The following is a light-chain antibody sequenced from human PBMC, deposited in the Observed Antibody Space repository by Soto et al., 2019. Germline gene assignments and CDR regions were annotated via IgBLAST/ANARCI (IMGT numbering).Light chain of an antibody. J-gene: IGKJ4*01. Sequence: DIVLTHSPGTLSLSPGERATLSCRASQSVRSNLAWYQQTPGQAPRLLIYGASTRATGIPARFSGSGSGTEFTLTISSLQSEDFAVYYCQQYNSWPLTFGGGTKGDIK. V-gene: IGKV3-15*01. CDR2: GAS. CDR3: QQYNSWPLT. CDR1: QSVRSN.